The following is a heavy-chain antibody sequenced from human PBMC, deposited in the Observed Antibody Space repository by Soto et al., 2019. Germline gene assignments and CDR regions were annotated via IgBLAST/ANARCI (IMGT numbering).Heavy chain of an antibody. Sequence: EVQLLESGGGLVQPGGSLRLSCAASGFTFSSYAMSWVRQAPGKGLEWVSAISGSGGTTYYADSVKGRFTIARVNSENTLYLQINRRRAEDTAVYYCAKPDTVTTPRTHSQYWYFDLCGRGTLVTVSA. CDR3: AKPDTVTTPRTHSQYWYFDL. CDR2: ISGSGGTT. J-gene: IGHJ2*01. D-gene: IGHD4-17*01. CDR1: GFTFSSYA. V-gene: IGHV3-23*01.